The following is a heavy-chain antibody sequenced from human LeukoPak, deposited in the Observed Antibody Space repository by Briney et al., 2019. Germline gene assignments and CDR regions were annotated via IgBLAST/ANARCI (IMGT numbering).Heavy chain of an antibody. Sequence: GGSLRLSCAASGFTFSHYAMSWVRQARGKGLEWVSAISGSGGTSYYADSVKGRFTISRDNSKSSVYLQMSSLRAEDTAVYYCARNDGQYWGQGTLVTVSS. V-gene: IGHV3-23*01. J-gene: IGHJ4*02. CDR2: ISGSGGTS. CDR1: GFTFSHYA. CDR3: ARNDGQY. D-gene: IGHD1-1*01.